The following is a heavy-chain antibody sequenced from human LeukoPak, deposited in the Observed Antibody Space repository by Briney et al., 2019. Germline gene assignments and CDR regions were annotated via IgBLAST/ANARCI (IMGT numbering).Heavy chain of an antibody. V-gene: IGHV1-8*01. Sequence: ASVKVSCKASGYTFTSYDINWVRQAPGQGLELMGWMNPNSGNTVYAQKFQGRVTMTRNTSISTAYMELSSLRSEDTAVYYCARGYDSSGYYFDYWGQGTLVTVSS. J-gene: IGHJ4*02. CDR2: MNPNSGNT. CDR1: GYTFTSYD. D-gene: IGHD3-22*01. CDR3: ARGYDSSGYYFDY.